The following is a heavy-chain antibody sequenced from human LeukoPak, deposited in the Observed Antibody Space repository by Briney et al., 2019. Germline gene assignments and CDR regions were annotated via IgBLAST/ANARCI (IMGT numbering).Heavy chain of an antibody. CDR3: AKEGDVNGVVDY. CDR1: GFTISHYG. V-gene: IGHV3-30*02. D-gene: IGHD5-24*01. CDR2: IQNDGSEI. Sequence: GGTLTLSCAASGFTISHYGMHWVRQPPGKGLEWVSFIQNDGSEIYYTDSVKGRFTISRDNSKDTLYLQINTVRVDDSAVYYCAKEGDVNGVVDYWGQGTLVTVSS. J-gene: IGHJ4*02.